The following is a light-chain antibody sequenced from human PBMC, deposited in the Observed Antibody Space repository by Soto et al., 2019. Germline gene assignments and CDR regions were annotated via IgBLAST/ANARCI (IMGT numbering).Light chain of an antibody. Sequence: QSALIQPASVSGSPGQSITISCTGTSSDLGGYNYVSWYQQHPGKAPKLMIYEVSNRPSGVSNRFSGSKSGNTASLTISGLQAEDEADYYCSSYTSSSSWVFGGGTKLTVL. CDR1: SSDLGGYNY. CDR3: SSYTSSSSWV. V-gene: IGLV2-14*01. CDR2: EVS. J-gene: IGLJ3*02.